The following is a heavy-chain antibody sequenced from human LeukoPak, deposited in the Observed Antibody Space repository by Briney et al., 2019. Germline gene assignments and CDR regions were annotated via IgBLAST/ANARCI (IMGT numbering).Heavy chain of an antibody. CDR3: ARGGCSSTSCLYYFDY. Sequence: ASVKVSCKASGYTFTSYAMHWVRQAPGQRLEWMGWINASNGNTKYSQKFQGRVTITRDTSASTAYMELSSLRSEDTAVYYCARGGCSSTSCLYYFDYWGQGTLVTVSS. V-gene: IGHV1-3*01. D-gene: IGHD2-2*01. J-gene: IGHJ4*02. CDR2: INASNGNT. CDR1: GYTFTSYA.